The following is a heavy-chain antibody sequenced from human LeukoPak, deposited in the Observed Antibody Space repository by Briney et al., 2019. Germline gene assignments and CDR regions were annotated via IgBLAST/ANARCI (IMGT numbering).Heavy chain of an antibody. J-gene: IGHJ3*02. D-gene: IGHD5-18*01. CDR1: GFTFSSYA. V-gene: IGHV3-30*04. CDR2: ISHDGSNK. CDR3: AGLDAAMPDAFDI. Sequence: PGGSLRLSCAASGFTFSSYAMHWVRQAPGKGLEWVAAISHDGSNKYSADSVKGPFTISRDNSKNTLYLQMNSLRADDTAVYYCAGLDAAMPDAFDIWGQGTTVTVSS.